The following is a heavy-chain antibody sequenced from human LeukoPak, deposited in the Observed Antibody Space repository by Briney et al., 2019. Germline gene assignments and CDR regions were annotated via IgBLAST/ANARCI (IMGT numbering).Heavy chain of an antibody. CDR3: ARGGSRYSTSGTVDY. Sequence: GASVKVSCKASGGTFSSYAISWVRQAPGQGLEWMGWISTNTGNPTYAQGFTGRFVFSLDTSISTTYLQINSLKAEDTAVYYCARGGSRYSTSGTVDYWGQGTLVIVSS. CDR1: GGTFSSYA. J-gene: IGHJ4*02. D-gene: IGHD5-12*01. CDR2: ISTNTGNP. V-gene: IGHV7-4-1*02.